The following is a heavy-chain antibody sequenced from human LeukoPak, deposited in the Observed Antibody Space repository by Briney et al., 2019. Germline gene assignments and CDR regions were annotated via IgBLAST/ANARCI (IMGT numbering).Heavy chain of an antibody. CDR1: GYDFSTHW. J-gene: IGHJ4*02. V-gene: IGHV5-10-1*01. CDR3: ARRVGNYANFDY. CDR2: IDTSASYI. D-gene: IGHD1-26*01. Sequence: GESLKISCKGSGYDFSTHWISWVRQMPGKGLEWMGRIDTSASYINYSPSFQGHVSISADKSIDTVYLQWNSLKASDTAMYYCARRVGNYANFDYWGQGTLVIVSS.